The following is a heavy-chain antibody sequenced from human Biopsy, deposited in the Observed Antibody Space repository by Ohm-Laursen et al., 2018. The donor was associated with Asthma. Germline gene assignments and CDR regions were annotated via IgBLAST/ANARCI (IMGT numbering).Heavy chain of an antibody. CDR2: ISYSGST. V-gene: IGHV4-61*01. J-gene: IGHJ4*02. CDR3: ARNLPGYTYGPFED. D-gene: IGHD5-18*01. Sequence: GTLSLTCTVSGGSVSSGSYYWSWIRQPPGKGLAWVSYISYSGSTDYNPSLKSRLTISMDTSKNQFSLKLSSVTAADTAVYFCARNLPGYTYGPFEDWGQGTLVTVSS. CDR1: GGSVSSGSYY.